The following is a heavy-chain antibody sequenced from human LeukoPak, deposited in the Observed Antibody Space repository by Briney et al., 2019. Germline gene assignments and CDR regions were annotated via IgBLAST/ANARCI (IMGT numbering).Heavy chain of an antibody. V-gene: IGHV1-18*01. CDR2: VSGYNSNT. Sequence: GASVKVSCKASGYTFTSYGISWVRQAPGQGLEWMGRVSGYNSNTKNAQKFQGRVTLTTDTSTSTAYMELRSLRSDDTAVYYCARGPFDYWGQGTLVTVSS. J-gene: IGHJ4*02. CDR3: ARGPFDY. CDR1: GYTFTSYG.